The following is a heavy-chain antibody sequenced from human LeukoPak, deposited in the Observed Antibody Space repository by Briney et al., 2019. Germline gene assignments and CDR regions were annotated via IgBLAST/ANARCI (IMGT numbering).Heavy chain of an antibody. CDR3: ARDGGYGDYGVQYFDY. CDR1: GYTFTSYY. J-gene: IGHJ4*02. CDR2: INPSGGST. V-gene: IGHV1-46*01. Sequence: ASVKVSCKASGYTFTSYYMHWVRQAPGQGLEWMGIINPSGGSTSYAQKFQGRVTMTRDTSTRTAYMELRSLRVADTAVYYCARDGGYGDYGVQYFDYWGQGTLVTVSS. D-gene: IGHD4-17*01.